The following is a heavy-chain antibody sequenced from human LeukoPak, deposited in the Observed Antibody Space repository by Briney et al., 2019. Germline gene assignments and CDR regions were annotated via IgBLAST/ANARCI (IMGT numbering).Heavy chain of an antibody. CDR2: IKPDGSEK. Sequence: GGSLRLSCAASGFTFSTYWMTWVRQAPGKGMEWIANIKPDGSEKYYVDSVKGRFTISRDNAKNSLYLQLNSLRAEDTAMYYCARDDYGDYFFDFWGQGTLVTVSS. J-gene: IGHJ4*02. CDR3: ARDDYGDYFFDF. V-gene: IGHV3-7*01. D-gene: IGHD4-17*01. CDR1: GFTFSTYW.